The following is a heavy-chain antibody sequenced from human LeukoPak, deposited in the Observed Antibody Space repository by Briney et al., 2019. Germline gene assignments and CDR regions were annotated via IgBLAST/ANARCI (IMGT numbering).Heavy chain of an antibody. CDR3: ATTIITMVRGGDAFDI. CDR1: GYTFTSYD. J-gene: IGHJ3*02. Sequence: ASVKDSCKASGYTFTSYDINWVRQATGQGLEWMGWMKPNSGNTGYAQKFQGRVTMTRNTSISTAYMELSSLRSEDTAVYYCATTIITMVRGGDAFDIWGQGTMVTVSS. D-gene: IGHD3-10*01. CDR2: MKPNSGNT. V-gene: IGHV1-8*01.